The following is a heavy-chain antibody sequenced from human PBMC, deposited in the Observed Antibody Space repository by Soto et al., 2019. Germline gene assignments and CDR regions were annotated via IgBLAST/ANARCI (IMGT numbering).Heavy chain of an antibody. CDR2: IIPIFGTA. J-gene: IGHJ3*02. V-gene: IGHV1-69*13. CDR1: GGTFSSYA. Sequence: SVKVSCKASGGTFSSYAISWVRQAPGQGLEWMGGIIPIFGTANYAQKFQGRVTITADESTSTAYMELSSLRSEDTAVYYCAHLKGNYDLGAFDIWGQGTMVTVSS. CDR3: AHLKGNYDLGAFDI. D-gene: IGHD5-12*01.